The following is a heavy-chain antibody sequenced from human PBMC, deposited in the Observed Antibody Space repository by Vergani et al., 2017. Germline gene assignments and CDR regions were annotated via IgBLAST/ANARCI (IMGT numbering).Heavy chain of an antibody. CDR3: ARARCIETCYMSNWLDS. V-gene: IGHV3-30*03. J-gene: IGHJ5*01. CDR2: ISYDGARR. Sequence: QVHLVESGGGVVQPGRSLTLSCVASGFSFRGHGMHWVRQAPGKGLEWVAMISYDGARRDYGDFAKGRFTISRDNAQNTLYLQMNSLRVEDTGVYYCARARCIETCYMSNWLDSWGQGTLVTVSS. D-gene: IGHD3-9*01. CDR1: GFSFRGHG.